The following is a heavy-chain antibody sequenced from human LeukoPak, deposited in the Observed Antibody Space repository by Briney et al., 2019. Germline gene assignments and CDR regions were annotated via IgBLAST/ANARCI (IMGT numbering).Heavy chain of an antibody. V-gene: IGHV4-59*01. D-gene: IGHD3-22*01. CDR3: ARFLSYYYDSVHDFDI. CDR2: IYYSGST. Sequence: PSETLSLTCTVSGGSISSYYWSWIRQPPGKGLEWIGYIYYSGSTNYNPSLKSRVTISVDTSKNQSSLKLSSVTAADTAVYYCARFLSYYYDSVHDFDIWGQGTMVTVSS. CDR1: GGSISSYY. J-gene: IGHJ3*02.